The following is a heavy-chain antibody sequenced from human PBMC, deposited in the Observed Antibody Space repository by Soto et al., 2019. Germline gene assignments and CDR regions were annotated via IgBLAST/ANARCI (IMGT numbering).Heavy chain of an antibody. J-gene: IGHJ5*02. CDR1: GIKFSSYE. D-gene: IGHD3-16*01. Sequence: EVQLEESGGGLVQPGGSLRLACAGSGIKFSSYEMNWVRQSPGKGLEWLSFILHSGDIIYYAGSVKGLFIISRDNAKNLLYLHMNTLRVEDTAIYYCATRLSVSYGPLFDPWGQGTLVTVSS. V-gene: IGHV3-48*03. CDR2: ILHSGDII. CDR3: ATRLSVSYGPLFDP.